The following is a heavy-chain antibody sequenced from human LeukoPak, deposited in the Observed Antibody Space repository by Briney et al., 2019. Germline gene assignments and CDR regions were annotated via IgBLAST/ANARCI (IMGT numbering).Heavy chain of an antibody. CDR3: AKEFRQMTNFDY. J-gene: IGHJ4*02. CDR1: GFTFSSYA. V-gene: IGHV3-23*01. CDR2: ISGGGGST. D-gene: IGHD5-24*01. Sequence: SGGSLRLSCAASGFTFSSYAMNWVRQAPGKGLEWVSAISGGGGSTYYADSVKGRFTISRDNSKNTLYLQMNSLRAEDTAVYYCAKEFRQMTNFDYWGQGTLVTVSS.